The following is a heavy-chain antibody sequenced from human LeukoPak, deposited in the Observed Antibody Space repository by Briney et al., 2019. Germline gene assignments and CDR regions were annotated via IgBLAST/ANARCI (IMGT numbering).Heavy chain of an antibody. J-gene: IGHJ4*02. CDR2: IYYRGST. CDR3: ARAVHCSGGSCYFDY. V-gene: IGHV4-39*07. CDR1: GGSISNSSFY. Sequence: PSETLSLTCTVSGGSISNSSFYWGWIRQPPGKGLEWIGNIYYRGSTYYNSSLKSRVTMSVDTSKNQFSLKLRSVTAADTAVYYCARAVHCSGGSCYFDYWGQGTLVTVSS. D-gene: IGHD2-15*01.